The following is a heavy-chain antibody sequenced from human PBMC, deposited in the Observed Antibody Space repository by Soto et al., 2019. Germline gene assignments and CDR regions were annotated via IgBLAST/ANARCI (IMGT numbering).Heavy chain of an antibody. V-gene: IGHV3-23*01. CDR3: AKSVGGTNYYCAMDV. CDR2: ISGSGVNT. Sequence: EVQLLESGGGLVQPGGSLRLSCAASGFTFSLYAMTWVRQAPGKGLEWVSVISGSGVNTYYADSVKGRFTVSRDNSKNTLSLQMSSLGVEDTAGYYCAKSVGGTNYYCAMDVWGRGTTVTVSS. D-gene: IGHD2-15*01. J-gene: IGHJ6*02. CDR1: GFTFSLYA.